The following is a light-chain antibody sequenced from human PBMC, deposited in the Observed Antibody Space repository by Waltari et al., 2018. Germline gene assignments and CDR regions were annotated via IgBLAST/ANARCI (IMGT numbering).Light chain of an antibody. CDR3: SSYTSSSTLV. CDR1: SSDVGGYNY. V-gene: IGLV2-14*01. J-gene: IGLJ1*01. CDR2: EVS. Sequence: QSALTQPASVSGSPGQSITISCTGTSSDVGGYNYVSWYQQHPGKAPKLMIYEVSNRPSGVSNRCSGSKSGNTASLTISGLQAEDEADYYCSSYTSSSTLVFGTGTKVTVL.